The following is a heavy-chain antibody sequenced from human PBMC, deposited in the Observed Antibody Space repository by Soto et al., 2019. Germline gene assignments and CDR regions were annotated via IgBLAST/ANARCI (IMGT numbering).Heavy chain of an antibody. Sequence: QVQLQQWGAGLLKPSETLSLTCAVYGGSFSGYYWSWLRQPPGKGLEWLGEINHSGSTNYNLSLKSRFTISVDTSKIQFSLKLSSVTAADTAVYYCARGTYYDILTGYYTPAHNRFDPWGQGTLVTVSS. J-gene: IGHJ5*02. V-gene: IGHV4-34*01. CDR1: GGSFSGYY. CDR2: INHSGST. CDR3: ARGTYYDILTGYYTPAHNRFDP. D-gene: IGHD3-9*01.